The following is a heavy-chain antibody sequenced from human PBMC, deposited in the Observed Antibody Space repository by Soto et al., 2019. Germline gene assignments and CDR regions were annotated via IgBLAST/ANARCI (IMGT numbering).Heavy chain of an antibody. V-gene: IGHV4-34*01. CDR3: ARTLRDTGYGDYYFDY. CDR2: INHSGST. CDR1: GGSFSGYY. Sequence: SETLSLTCAVYGGSFSGYYWSWIRQPPGKGLEWIGEINHSGSTNYNPSLKSRVTISVDTSKNQFSLKLSSMTAADTAVYYCARTLRDTGYGDYYFDYWGQGTLVTVSS. D-gene: IGHD4-17*01. J-gene: IGHJ4*02.